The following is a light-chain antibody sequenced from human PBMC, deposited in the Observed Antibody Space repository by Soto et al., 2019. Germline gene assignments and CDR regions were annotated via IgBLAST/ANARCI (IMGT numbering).Light chain of an antibody. CDR3: QPYYNWPLT. V-gene: IGKV3-20*01. CDR1: QSVGSSF. Sequence: EIVLTQSPGTLSLSPGERATLSCRASQSVGSSFLAWYQQKPGQAPRLLIHGASNRATGIPDRFSGSGSGTDFTLTINSLQSEDFAIYYCQPYYNWPLTFGGGTKVDIK. J-gene: IGKJ4*01. CDR2: GAS.